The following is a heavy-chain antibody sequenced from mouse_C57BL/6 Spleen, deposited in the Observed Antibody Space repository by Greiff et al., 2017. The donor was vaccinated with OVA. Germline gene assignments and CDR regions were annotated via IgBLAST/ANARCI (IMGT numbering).Heavy chain of an antibody. J-gene: IGHJ4*01. CDR3: AKTGYYAMDY. CDR2: IWSGGST. Sequence: VQLQQSGPGLVQPSQSLSITCTVSGFSLTSYGVHWVRQSPGKGLEWLGVIWSGGSTDYNAAFISRLSISKDKSKSQVFLKKNSLQADDTAIYYCAKTGYYAMDYWGQGTSVTVSS. CDR1: GFSLTSYG. V-gene: IGHV2-2*01. D-gene: IGHD4-1*01.